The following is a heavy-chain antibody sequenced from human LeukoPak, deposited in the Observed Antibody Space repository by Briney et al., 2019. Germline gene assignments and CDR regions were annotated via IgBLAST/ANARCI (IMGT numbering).Heavy chain of an antibody. Sequence: GASVKVSCKPSGYTFTSYGLNWVRQATGQGLEWLGWMNPNSGNTGYAQNFQGRVTMTMNTSITTAYMELSSLRSEDTAVYYCARALSWTTESYYYMDVWGKGTTVTVSS. J-gene: IGHJ6*03. D-gene: IGHD3/OR15-3a*01. CDR2: MNPNSGNT. CDR1: GYTFTSYG. CDR3: ARALSWTTESYYYMDV. V-gene: IGHV1-8*01.